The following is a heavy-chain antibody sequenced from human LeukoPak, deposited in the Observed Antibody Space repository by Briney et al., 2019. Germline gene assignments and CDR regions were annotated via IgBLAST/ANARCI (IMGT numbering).Heavy chain of an antibody. CDR3: ASNSYYDFWSGTLDY. V-gene: IGHV4-4*07. CDR2: IYTSGST. J-gene: IGHJ4*02. D-gene: IGHD3-3*01. Sequence: SETLSLPCTVSGGSISSYYWSWIRQPAGKGLEWIGRIYTSGSTNYNPSLESRVTMSVDTSKNQFSLKLSSVTAADTAVYYCASNSYYDFWSGTLDYWGQGTLVTVSS. CDR1: GGSISSYY.